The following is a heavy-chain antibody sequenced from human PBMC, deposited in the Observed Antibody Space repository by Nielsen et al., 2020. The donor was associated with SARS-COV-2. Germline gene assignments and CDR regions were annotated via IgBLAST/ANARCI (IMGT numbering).Heavy chain of an antibody. Sequence: VRQAPGKGLEWVSVIYSGGSTYYADSVKGRFTIYRDNSKNTLHLQMNSLRAEDTAVYYCARDLRGGYYYGSGSYSYYYGMDVWGQGTTVTVSS. J-gene: IGHJ6*02. V-gene: IGHV3-53*01. CDR2: IYSGGST. D-gene: IGHD3-10*01. CDR3: ARDLRGGYYYGSGSYSYYYGMDV.